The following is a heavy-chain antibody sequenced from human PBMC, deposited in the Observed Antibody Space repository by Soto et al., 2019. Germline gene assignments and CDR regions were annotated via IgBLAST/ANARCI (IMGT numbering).Heavy chain of an antibody. CDR1: GGSISSGGYY. CDR2: IYYSGST. V-gene: IGHV4-31*03. Sequence: SETLSLTCTVSGGSISSGGYYWSWIRQHPGKGLEWIGYIYYSGSTYYNPSLKSRVTISVDTSKNQFSLKLSSVTAADTAVYYCARGSPYWVYDSSGYPPPVFDYWGQGTLVIVSS. D-gene: IGHD3-22*01. CDR3: ARGSPYWVYDSSGYPPPVFDY. J-gene: IGHJ4*02.